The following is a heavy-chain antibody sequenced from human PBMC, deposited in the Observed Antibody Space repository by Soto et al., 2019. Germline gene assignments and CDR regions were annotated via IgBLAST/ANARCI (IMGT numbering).Heavy chain of an antibody. CDR2: IKSKTDGGTT. CDR3: TTDDHIVVVTAIL. V-gene: IGHV3-15*01. D-gene: IGHD2-21*02. Sequence: EVQLVESGGGLVKPGGSLRLSCAASGFTFSNAWMSWVRQAPGKGLEWVGRIKSKTDGGTTDYAAPVKGRFTISSDDSKNTLYLQMNSLKTEDTAVYYCTTDDHIVVVTAILWGQGTLVTVSS. CDR1: GFTFSNAW. J-gene: IGHJ4*02.